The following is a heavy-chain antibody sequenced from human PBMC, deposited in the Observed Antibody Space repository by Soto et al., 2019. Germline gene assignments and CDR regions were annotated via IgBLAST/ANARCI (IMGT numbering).Heavy chain of an antibody. V-gene: IGHV3-33*01. CDR1: GFTFSSYG. Sequence: GGSLRLSCAASGFTFSSYGMHWVRQAPGKGLEWVTVIWYDGSNKYYADSVKGRFTISRDNSKNTLYLQMNSLRAEDTAVYYCARVRRGYSYTFDYWGQGTLVTVSS. CDR2: IWYDGSNK. J-gene: IGHJ4*02. D-gene: IGHD5-18*01. CDR3: ARVRRGYSYTFDY.